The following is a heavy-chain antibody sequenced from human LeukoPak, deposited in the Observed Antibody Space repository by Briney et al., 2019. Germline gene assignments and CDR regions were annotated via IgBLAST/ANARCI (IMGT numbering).Heavy chain of an antibody. J-gene: IGHJ4*02. CDR3: ARSDYDFWSGSIGY. D-gene: IGHD3-3*01. CDR1: GGSISSYY. Sequence: SETLSLTCTVSGGSISSYYWSWIRQPPGKGLEWIGYIYYSGSTNYNPSLKSRVTISVDTSKNQFSLKLSSVTAADTAVYYCARSDYDFWSGSIGYWGQGTLVTVSS. V-gene: IGHV4-59*01. CDR2: IYYSGST.